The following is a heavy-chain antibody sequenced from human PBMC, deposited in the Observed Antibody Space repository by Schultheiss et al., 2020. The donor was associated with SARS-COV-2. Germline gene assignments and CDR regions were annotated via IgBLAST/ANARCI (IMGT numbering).Heavy chain of an antibody. CDR3: ARHIGKGLAGSSSIHDY. D-gene: IGHD6-6*01. CDR2: IYYSGST. CDR1: GFTVSSNY. V-gene: IGHV4-39*01. Sequence: GSLRLSFAASGFTVSSNYMSWVRQAPGKGLEWIGSIYYSGSTYYNPSLKSRVTISVDTSKNQFSLKLSSVTAADTAVYYCARHIGKGLAGSSSIHDYWGQGTMVTVSS. J-gene: IGHJ4*03.